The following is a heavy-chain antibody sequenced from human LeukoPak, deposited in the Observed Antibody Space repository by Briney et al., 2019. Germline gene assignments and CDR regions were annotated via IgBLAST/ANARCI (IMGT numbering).Heavy chain of an antibody. D-gene: IGHD2-2*01. CDR1: GFTFSSYG. CDR3: AKDSSVSSDYYYYMDV. V-gene: IGHV3-30*02. J-gene: IGHJ6*03. Sequence: HPGGSLRLSCAASGFTFSSYGMHWVRQAPGKGLEWVAFIRYDGSNKYYADSVKGRFTISRDNSKNTLYLQMNSLRAEDTAVYYCAKDSSVSSDYYYYMDVWGKGTTVTVSS. CDR2: IRYDGSNK.